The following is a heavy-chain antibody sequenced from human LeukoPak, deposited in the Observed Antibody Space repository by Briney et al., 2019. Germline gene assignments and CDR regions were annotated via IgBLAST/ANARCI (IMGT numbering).Heavy chain of an antibody. J-gene: IGHJ3*02. CDR2: IYYSGST. Sequence: SETLSLTCTVSGGSISSGGYYWRWIRQHPGKGLEWIGYIYYSGSTYYNPSLKSRVTISVDTSKNQFSLKLSSVTAADTAVYYCARDPGESKAAFDIWGQGTMVTVSS. V-gene: IGHV4-31*03. CDR1: GGSISSGGYY. D-gene: IGHD3-10*01. CDR3: ARDPGESKAAFDI.